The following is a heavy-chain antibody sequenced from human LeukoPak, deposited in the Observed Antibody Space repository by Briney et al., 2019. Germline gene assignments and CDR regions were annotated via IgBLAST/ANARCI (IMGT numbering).Heavy chain of an antibody. CDR3: ASRYDSRTTPFDY. V-gene: IGHV4-59*12. CDR2: IYYSGST. CDR1: GGSISSYY. J-gene: IGHJ4*02. D-gene: IGHD3-22*01. Sequence: SETLSLTCTVSGGSISSYYWSWIRQPPGKGLEWIGYIYYSGSTYYNPSLKGRVTISVDTSKNQFSLKLSSVTAADTAVYYCASRYDSRTTPFDYWGQGTLVTVSS.